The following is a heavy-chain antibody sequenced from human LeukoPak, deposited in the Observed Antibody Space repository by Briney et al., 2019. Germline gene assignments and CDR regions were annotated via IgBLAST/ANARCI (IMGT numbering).Heavy chain of an antibody. V-gene: IGHV3-23*01. Sequence: HPGGSLRLSCAASGFTFSSYAMSWVRQAPGKGLEWVSVISGGGGSTYYADSVKGRFTISRDSSKNTLYLQMNSLRAEDTAVYYCARGNLVGAINTWGQGTLVTVSS. D-gene: IGHD1-26*01. CDR1: GFTFSSYA. CDR2: ISGGGGST. J-gene: IGHJ5*02. CDR3: ARGNLVGAINT.